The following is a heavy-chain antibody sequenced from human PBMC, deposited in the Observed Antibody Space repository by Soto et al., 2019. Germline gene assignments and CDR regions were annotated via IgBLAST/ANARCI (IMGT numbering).Heavy chain of an antibody. CDR3: ASGPVVNLYFDL. CDR2: IIPISGTA. D-gene: IGHD2-2*01. V-gene: IGHV1-69*13. CDR1: GGTFSSYA. Sequence: ASVKVSCKASGGTFSSYAISWVRQAPGQGLEWMGGIIPISGTANYAQKFQGRVTITADESTSTAYMELSSLRSEDTAVYYCASGPVVNLYFDLWGRGTLVTVSS. J-gene: IGHJ2*01.